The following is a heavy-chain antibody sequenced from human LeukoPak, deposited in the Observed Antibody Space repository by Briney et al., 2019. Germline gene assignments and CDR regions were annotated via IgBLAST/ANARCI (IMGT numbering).Heavy chain of an antibody. J-gene: IGHJ6*02. V-gene: IGHV4-59*08. CDR1: GGSISSYY. CDR3: ARAGSSHGMDV. Sequence: PSETLSLTCTASGGSISSYYWSWIRQPPGKGLEWIGYIYYSGSTNYNPSLKSRVTISVDTSKNQFSLKLSSVTAADTAVYYCARAGSSHGMDVWGQGTTVTVSS. D-gene: IGHD1-26*01. CDR2: IYYSGST.